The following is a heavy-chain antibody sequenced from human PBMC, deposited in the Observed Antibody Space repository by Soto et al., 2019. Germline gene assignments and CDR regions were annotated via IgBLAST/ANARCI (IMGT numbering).Heavy chain of an antibody. CDR2: ISRTSNYI. D-gene: IGHD2-21*01. V-gene: IGHV3-21*02. CDR1: GFDFTTYT. Sequence: VQLEESGGGLVKPGESLRLSCAASGFDFTTYTMNWVRQAPGKGLEWVSSISRTSNYIYYANSLKGRFSISRDNAGNSLFLHMSGLTVDDTAVYYCASSPRSESLVVVVSTFDYWGQGTLVTVSS. J-gene: IGHJ4*02. CDR3: ASSPRSESLVVVVSTFDY.